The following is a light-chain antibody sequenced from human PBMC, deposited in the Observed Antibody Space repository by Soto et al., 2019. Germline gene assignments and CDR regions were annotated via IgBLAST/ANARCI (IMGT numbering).Light chain of an antibody. CDR3: LQHNSYPPNT. V-gene: IGKV1D-17*01. CDR1: QGISNY. CDR2: AAS. Sequence: NLQMTQSPSAMSASVGDRVTITCRARQGISNYLAWFQQKPGKVPKHLIYAASSLQSGVPSRFSGSGSGTEFTLTISSLQPEDFATYYCLQHNSYPPNTFGPGTKVDIK. J-gene: IGKJ3*01.